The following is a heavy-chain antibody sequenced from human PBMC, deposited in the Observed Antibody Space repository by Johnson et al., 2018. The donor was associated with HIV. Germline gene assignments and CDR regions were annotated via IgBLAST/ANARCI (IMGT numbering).Heavy chain of an antibody. Sequence: VQLVESGGGLVQPGGSLRLSCAASGFTFSSYAMSWVRQAPGKGLEWVSAISGSGGSTYYADSVKGRFTISRDNSKNTLYLQMNSLRAEDTAVYYCAKSPRFTICVSDAFDIWGQGTMVTVSS. CDR3: AKSPRFTICVSDAFDI. CDR2: ISGSGGST. V-gene: IGHV3-23*04. D-gene: IGHD5-24*01. CDR1: GFTFSSYA. J-gene: IGHJ3*02.